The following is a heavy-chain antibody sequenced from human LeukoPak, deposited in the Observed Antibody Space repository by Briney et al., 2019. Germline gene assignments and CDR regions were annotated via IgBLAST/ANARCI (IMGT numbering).Heavy chain of an antibody. CDR2: IYHSGST. D-gene: IGHD3-9*01. J-gene: IGHJ2*01. Sequence: SQTLSLTCAVSGGSISSGGYSWSWIRQPPGKGLEWIGYIYHSGSTYYNPSLKSRVTISVDRSKNQFSLKLSSVTAADTAVYYCARADYDILTGYPYWYFDLWGRGTLVTVSS. CDR1: GGSISSGGYS. CDR3: ARADYDILTGYPYWYFDL. V-gene: IGHV4-30-2*01.